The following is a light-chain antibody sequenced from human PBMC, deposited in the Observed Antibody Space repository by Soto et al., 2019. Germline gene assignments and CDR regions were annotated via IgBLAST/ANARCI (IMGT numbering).Light chain of an antibody. Sequence: DIKMTQSPSSLSASVGDRVTITCRASQDISVYFAWYQQKPGKVPKLLIYSASTLQSGVPSRFSGSVSGTDFTITISSLQPEDGATYYFQKCNTAPLSFGQGTRLEIK. V-gene: IGKV1-27*01. CDR1: QDISVY. J-gene: IGKJ5*01. CDR2: SAS. CDR3: QKCNTAPLS.